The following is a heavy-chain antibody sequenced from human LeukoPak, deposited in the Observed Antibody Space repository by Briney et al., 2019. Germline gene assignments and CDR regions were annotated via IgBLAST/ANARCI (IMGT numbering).Heavy chain of an antibody. CDR3: AKDSTSRWYLSWFDP. V-gene: IGHV3-23*01. D-gene: IGHD6-13*01. CDR1: GFTFSSYA. CDR2: ISGSGGST. J-gene: IGHJ5*02. Sequence: PGGSLRLSCAASGFTFSSYAMSWVRQAPGKGLEWVSAISGSGGSTYYADPVKGRFTISRDNSKNTLYLQMNSLRAEDTAVYYCAKDSTSRWYLSWFDPWGQGTLVTVSS.